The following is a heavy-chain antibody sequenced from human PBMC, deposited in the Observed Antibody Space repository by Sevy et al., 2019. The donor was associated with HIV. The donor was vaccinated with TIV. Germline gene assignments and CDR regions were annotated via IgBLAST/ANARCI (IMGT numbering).Heavy chain of an antibody. CDR3: ATTKDYYDSSAPPFDY. V-gene: IGHV1-24*01. CDR2: FDPEDRET. CDR1: GYTLTQLS. D-gene: IGHD3-22*01. Sequence: ASVKVSCKVSGYTLTQLSMHWVRQAPGKGLEWMGSFDPEDRETLYAQKFQGRVTMTEDTSTDTAYMELRSLRSEDTAAYYCATTKDYYDSSAPPFDYWGQGTLVTVSS. J-gene: IGHJ4*02.